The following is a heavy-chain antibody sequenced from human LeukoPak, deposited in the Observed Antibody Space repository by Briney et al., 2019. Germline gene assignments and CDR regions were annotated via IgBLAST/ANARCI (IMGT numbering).Heavy chain of an antibody. CDR2: INPSGGST. V-gene: IGHV1-46*01. J-gene: IGHJ4*02. CDR1: GSTFTSYY. CDR3: AREITMIVGALGY. D-gene: IGHD3-22*01. Sequence: ASVKVSCTASGSTFTSYYMHWVRQAPGQGLEWMGIINPSGGSTSYAQKFQGRVTMTRDTSTSTVYMELSSLRSEDTAVYYCAREITMIVGALGYWGEGTLVTVSS.